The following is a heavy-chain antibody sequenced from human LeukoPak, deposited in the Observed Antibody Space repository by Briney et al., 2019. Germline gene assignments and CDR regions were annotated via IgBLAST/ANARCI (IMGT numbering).Heavy chain of an antibody. CDR1: GYSFHNYW. CDR3: ARHRPDYGDLDY. Sequence: GESLRISCKASGYSFHNYWITWVRQMPGKGLEWMGRIDPSDSYTNYSPSFRGHVTISADKSISTAYLQWSRLKASDTAIYYCARHRPDYGDLDYWGQGTLVTVSS. CDR2: IDPSDSYT. D-gene: IGHD4-17*01. V-gene: IGHV5-10-1*01. J-gene: IGHJ4*02.